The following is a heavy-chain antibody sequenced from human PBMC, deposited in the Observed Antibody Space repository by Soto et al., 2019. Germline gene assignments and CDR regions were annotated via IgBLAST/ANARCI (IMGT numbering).Heavy chain of an antibody. CDR2: IIPIFGTA. CDR3: ARDHGSGSYYKSYFDY. D-gene: IGHD3-10*01. Sequence: SVKVSCKASGGTFSSYAISWVRQAPGQGLEWMGGIIPIFGTANYAQKFRGRVTITADESTSTAYMELSSLRSEDTAVYYCARDHGSGSYYKSYFDYWGQGTLVTVSS. V-gene: IGHV1-69*13. CDR1: GGTFSSYA. J-gene: IGHJ4*02.